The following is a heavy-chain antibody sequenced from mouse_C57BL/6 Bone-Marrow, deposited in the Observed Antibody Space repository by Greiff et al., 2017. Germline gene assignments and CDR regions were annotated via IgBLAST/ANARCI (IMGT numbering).Heavy chain of an antibody. V-gene: IGHV1-53*01. D-gene: IGHD4-1*01. CDR3: AREGALGRFAY. Sequence: QVQLQQPGTELVKPGASVKLSCKASGYTFTSYWMHWVKQRPGQGLEWIGNINPSNGGTTYNEKFKSKATLTVDKSSSPAYMQLSSLPSEDSAVYYCAREGALGRFAYWGQGTLVTVSA. J-gene: IGHJ3*01. CDR1: GYTFTSYW. CDR2: INPSNGGT.